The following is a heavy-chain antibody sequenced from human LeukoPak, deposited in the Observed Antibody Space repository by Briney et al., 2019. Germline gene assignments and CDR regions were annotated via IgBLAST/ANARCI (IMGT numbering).Heavy chain of an antibody. CDR3: ARETYCTSTRCPIGDHFDY. V-gene: IGHV3-30*03. CDR1: GFTFSSYG. D-gene: IGHD2-2*01. Sequence: GGSLRLSCAASGFTFSSYGMHWVRQAPGKGLEWVAVISYDGRNKYYADSVKGRFTISRDNAKNSLYLQMNSLRAEDTAVYYCARETYCTSTRCPIGDHFDYWGQGTLVTVSS. CDR2: ISYDGRNK. J-gene: IGHJ4*02.